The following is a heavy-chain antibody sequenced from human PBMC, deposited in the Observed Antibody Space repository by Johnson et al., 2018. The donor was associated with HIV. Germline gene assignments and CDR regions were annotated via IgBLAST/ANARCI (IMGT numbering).Heavy chain of an antibody. CDR1: GFAVSSNY. J-gene: IGHJ3*02. V-gene: IGHV3-66*01. CDR3: ASSRRGQQLVPLAFDI. D-gene: IGHD6-13*01. CDR2: IYSGGST. Sequence: EVQVVESGGGLVQSGGSLRLSCGVSGFAVSSNYMSWVRQAPGKGLEWVSIIYSGGSTYYAESVKGRFTISRDNSKNTLYLQMNNLRVEDTAVYYCASSRRGQQLVPLAFDIWGQGTMVTVSS.